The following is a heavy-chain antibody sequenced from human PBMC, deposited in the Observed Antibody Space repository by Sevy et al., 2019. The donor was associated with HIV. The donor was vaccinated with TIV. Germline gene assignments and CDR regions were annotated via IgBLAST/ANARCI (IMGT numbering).Heavy chain of an antibody. CDR2: ISGSAHRT. D-gene: IGHD5-18*01. CDR3: VKEVSEYSYSDY. CDR1: GFTFSNYA. J-gene: IGHJ4*02. V-gene: IGHV3-23*01. Sequence: GGSLRLSCAASGFTFSNYAMSWVRQTPGKGLECVSAISGSAHRTYYTDSVKGRFTISRDNSKNMLFLQMNSLRAEDTAVYYCVKEVSEYSYSDYWGQGTLVTVSS.